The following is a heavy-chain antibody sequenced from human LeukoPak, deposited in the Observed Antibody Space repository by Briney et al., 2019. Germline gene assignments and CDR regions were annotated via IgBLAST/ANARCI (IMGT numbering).Heavy chain of an antibody. V-gene: IGHV4-34*01. CDR1: GGSFSGYY. CDR2: INHSVST. D-gene: IGHD2-15*01. Sequence: AETLSLTHPDYGGSFSGYYWRRIRLPPRKRLEWTGEINHSVSTNYSPSLKSRLTISVDTSKNQFSLKLSSVTAADTAVYYGARGGNIVGVVAATTYDYWGQGTLVTVSS. J-gene: IGHJ4*02. CDR3: ARGGNIVGVVAATTYDY.